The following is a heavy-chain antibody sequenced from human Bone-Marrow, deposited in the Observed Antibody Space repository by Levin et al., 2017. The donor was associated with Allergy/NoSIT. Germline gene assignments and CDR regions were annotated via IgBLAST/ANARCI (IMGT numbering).Heavy chain of an antibody. J-gene: IGHJ3*02. CDR1: GGSISNSY. Sequence: ASETLSLTCSVSGGSISNSYWSWIRQPPGKGLEWIGYVHDSGSTNYNPSLESRVTISVDKSQNQFSLNLNSVTAADTAVYYCARGQLLPWDVFNIWGQGTVVTVSS. V-gene: IGHV4-59*01. CDR3: ARGQLLPWDVFNI. D-gene: IGHD6-6*01. CDR2: VHDSGST.